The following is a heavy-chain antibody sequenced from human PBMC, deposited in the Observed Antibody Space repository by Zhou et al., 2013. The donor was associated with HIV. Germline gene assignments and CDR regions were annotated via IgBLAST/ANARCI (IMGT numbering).Heavy chain of an antibody. J-gene: IGHJ3*02. V-gene: IGHV1-69*05. CDR3: ARVVYRGYYDSSEGAFDI. D-gene: IGHD3-22*01. CDR1: GGTFSSYA. CDR2: IIPIFGTA. Sequence: QVQLVQSGAEVKKPGSSVKVSCKASGGTFSSYAISWVRQAPGQGLEWMGGIIPIFGTANYAQKFQGRVTITTDESTSTAYMELSSLRSEDTAVYYCARVVYRGYYDSSEGAFDIWGQGTMVTVSS.